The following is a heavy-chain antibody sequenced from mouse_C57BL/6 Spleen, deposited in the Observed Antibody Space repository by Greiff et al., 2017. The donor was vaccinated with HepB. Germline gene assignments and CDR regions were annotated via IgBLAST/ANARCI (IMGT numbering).Heavy chain of an antibody. CDR1: GYTFTSYW. V-gene: IGHV1-72*01. Sequence: VKLVESGAELVKPGASVKLSCKASGYTFTSYWMHWVKQRPGRGLEWIGRIDPNSGGTKYNEKFKSKATLTVDKPSSTAYMQLSSLTSEDSAVYYCARSLGLGLEDAMDYWGQGTSVTVSS. CDR3: ARSLGLGLEDAMDY. D-gene: IGHD4-1*01. J-gene: IGHJ4*01. CDR2: IDPNSGGT.